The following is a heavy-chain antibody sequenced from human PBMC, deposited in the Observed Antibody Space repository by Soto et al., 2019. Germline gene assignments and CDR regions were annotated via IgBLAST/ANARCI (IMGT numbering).Heavy chain of an antibody. D-gene: IGHD1-1*01. V-gene: IGHV3-23*01. J-gene: IGHJ5*02. Sequence: GSLRLSCAASGFTFSSYAMSWVRQAPGKGLEWVSAISGSGGSTYYADSVKGRFTISRDNSKNTLYLQMNSLRAEDTAVYYCAKDQVQLERRSGYNWFDPWGQGTLVTVSS. CDR3: AKDQVQLERRSGYNWFDP. CDR1: GFTFSSYA. CDR2: ISGSGGST.